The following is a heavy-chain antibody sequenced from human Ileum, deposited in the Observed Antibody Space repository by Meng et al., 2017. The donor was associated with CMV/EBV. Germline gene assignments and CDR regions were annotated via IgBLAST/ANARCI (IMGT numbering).Heavy chain of an antibody. J-gene: IGHJ6*02. CDR2: ITFDGIDK. Sequence: GESLKISCAASEVTFNNYAMHWLRQAPGKGLEWVAVITFDGIDKFYADSVRGRFTISRDNSKNTLYLQMSSLRAEDTAIYYCARVQHDSSDYYHRHYLYYGLDVWGPGATVTVSS. D-gene: IGHD3-22*01. CDR1: EVTFNNYA. CDR3: ARVQHDSSDYYHRHYLYYGLDV. V-gene: IGHV3-30-3*01.